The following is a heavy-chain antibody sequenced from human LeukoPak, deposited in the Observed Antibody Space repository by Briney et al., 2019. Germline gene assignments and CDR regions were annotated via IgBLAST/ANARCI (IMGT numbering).Heavy chain of an antibody. CDR3: ARVLRGGTYYFDY. CDR1: GGSISSSSYY. D-gene: IGHD2-15*01. J-gene: IGHJ4*02. V-gene: IGHV4-39*01. Sequence: SETLSLTCTVSGGSISSSSYYWGWIRQPPGKGLEWIGNIFYSGTTYYNPSLMSRVTISVDTSKNQFSLKMRTVTAADTAVYYCARVLRGGTYYFDYWGQGTLVTVSS. CDR2: IFYSGTT.